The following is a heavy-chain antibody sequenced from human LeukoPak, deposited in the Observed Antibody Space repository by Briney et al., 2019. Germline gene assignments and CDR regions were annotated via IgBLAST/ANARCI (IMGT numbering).Heavy chain of an antibody. CDR1: GGSISSYY. CDR3: ARHSNLDY. J-gene: IGHJ4*02. CDR2: IYYSGST. V-gene: IGHV4-59*08. Sequence: PSETLSLTCTVSGGSISSYYWSWIRQPPGKGLEWIGYIYYSGSTSYNPSLKSRVTISVDTSKNQFSLKLSSVTAADTAVYYCARHSNLDYWGQGTLVTVSS.